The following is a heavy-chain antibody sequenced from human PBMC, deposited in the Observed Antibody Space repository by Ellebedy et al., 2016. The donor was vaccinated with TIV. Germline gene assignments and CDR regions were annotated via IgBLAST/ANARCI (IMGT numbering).Heavy chain of an antibody. Sequence: AASVKVSCKASGYTFTQYAIHWLRQARGQGLEWLGWINVADGKTKFLQKVQDRVTLTRDKSAKTAYMHLSGLTSEDSGIYYCARDALGYCSGGSCTNSWFDPWGQGTLVTVSS. CDR2: INVADGKT. V-gene: IGHV1-3*01. CDR1: GYTFTQYA. CDR3: ARDALGYCSGGSCTNSWFDP. J-gene: IGHJ5*02. D-gene: IGHD2-15*01.